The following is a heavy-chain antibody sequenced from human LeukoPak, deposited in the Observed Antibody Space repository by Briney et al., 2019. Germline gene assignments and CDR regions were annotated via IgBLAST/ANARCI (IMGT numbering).Heavy chain of an antibody. CDR3: ALLAVASDFDY. J-gene: IGHJ4*02. CDR2: ICASSIPK. V-gene: IGHV3-48*03. D-gene: IGHD6-19*01. Sequence: WESLRLSCVVSGFSFSFYELNWIRQAPGKGLEWVSHICASSIPKYYAYSVKGRFSISRDNARNSLYLQMNSLRVEDTAVYYCALLAVASDFDYWGQGALVTVSS. CDR1: GFSFSFYE.